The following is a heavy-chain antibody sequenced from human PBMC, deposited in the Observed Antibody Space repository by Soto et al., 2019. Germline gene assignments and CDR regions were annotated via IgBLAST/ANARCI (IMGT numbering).Heavy chain of an antibody. CDR3: ASRTRGGLWFGESGDPFDY. CDR2: IYYSGST. D-gene: IGHD3-10*01. V-gene: IGHV4-30-4*01. J-gene: IGHJ4*02. CDR1: VGSISSGDYY. Sequence: SETLSLTCTVSVGSISSGDYYWSWIRQPPGKGLEWIGYIYYSGSTYYNPSLKSRVTISVDTSKNQFSLKLSSVTAADTAVYYCASRTRGGLWFGESGDPFDYWGQGTLVTVSS.